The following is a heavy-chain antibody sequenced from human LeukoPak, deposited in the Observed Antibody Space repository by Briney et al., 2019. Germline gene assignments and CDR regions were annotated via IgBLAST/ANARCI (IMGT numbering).Heavy chain of an antibody. CDR1: AGSISSYY. J-gene: IGHJ4*02. CDR3: AREKGVYCSSTSCYGRLFDY. V-gene: IGHV4-4*07. Sequence: SETLSLTSTVSAGSISSYYWSWLRQPAGQELEWIGRIYTSGSTNYNPSLKSRVTMSVDTSKNQFSLELSSVTAADTAVYYCAREKGVYCSSTSCYGRLFDYWGQGTLVTVSS. CDR2: IYTSGST. D-gene: IGHD2-2*01.